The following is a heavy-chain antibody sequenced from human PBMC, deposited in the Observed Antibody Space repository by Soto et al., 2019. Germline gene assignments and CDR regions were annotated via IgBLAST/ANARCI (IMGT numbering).Heavy chain of an antibody. J-gene: IGHJ4*02. CDR2: INSDGSST. D-gene: IGHD3-9*01. CDR3: ARVDYDILTGPPRFAY. Sequence: GGSLRLSCAASGFTFSSYWMHWVRQAPGKGLVWVSRINSDGSSTSYADSVKGRFTISRDNAKNTLYLQMNSLRAEDTAVYYCARVDYDILTGPPRFAYWGQGTLVTVSS. CDR1: GFTFSSYW. V-gene: IGHV3-74*01.